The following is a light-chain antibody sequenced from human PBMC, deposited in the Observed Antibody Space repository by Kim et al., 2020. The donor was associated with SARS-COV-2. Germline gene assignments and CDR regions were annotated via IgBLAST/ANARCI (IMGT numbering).Light chain of an antibody. CDR2: EVS. J-gene: IGLJ2*01. CDR1: SNDIGSYNR. V-gene: IGLV2-18*02. CDR3: SSFTNTNPFV. Sequence: QSALTQPPSVSGSPGQSVTISCTGTSNDIGSYNRVSWYRQAPGTTPKLMIFEVSNRPSGVPDRFSGSKSGNTASLTISGLQAEDEADYYCSSFTNTNPFVFGRGTQLTVL.